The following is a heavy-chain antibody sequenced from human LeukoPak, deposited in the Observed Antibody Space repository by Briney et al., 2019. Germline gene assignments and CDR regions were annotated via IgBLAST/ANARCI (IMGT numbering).Heavy chain of an antibody. CDR2: ISWNSGSI. D-gene: IGHD6-13*01. Sequence: QSGGSLRLSCAASGFTFDDYAMHWVRQAPGKGLEWVSGISWNSGSIGYADSVKGRFTISRDNAKNSLYLQMNSLRAEDTALHYCAKDMQLIPSYYFDYWGQGTLVTVSS. CDR1: GFTFDDYA. V-gene: IGHV3-9*01. J-gene: IGHJ4*02. CDR3: AKDMQLIPSYYFDY.